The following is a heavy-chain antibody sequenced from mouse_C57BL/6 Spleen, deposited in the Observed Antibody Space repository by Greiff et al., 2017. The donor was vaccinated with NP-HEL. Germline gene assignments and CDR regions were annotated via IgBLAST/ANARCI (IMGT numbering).Heavy chain of an antibody. CDR2: INPGSGGT. D-gene: IGHD2-1*01. CDR1: GYAFTNYL. Sequence: QVQLKESGAELVRPGTSVKVSCKASGYAFTNYLIEWVKQRPGQGLEWIGVINPGSGGTNYNEKFKGKATLTADKSSSTAYMQLSSLTSEDSAVYFCAREDLLYYAMDYWGQGTSVTVSS. J-gene: IGHJ4*01. CDR3: AREDLLYYAMDY. V-gene: IGHV1-54*01.